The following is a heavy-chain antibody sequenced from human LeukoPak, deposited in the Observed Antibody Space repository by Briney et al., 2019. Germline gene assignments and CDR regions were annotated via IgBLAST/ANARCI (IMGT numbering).Heavy chain of an antibody. CDR2: MNIDGSEK. J-gene: IGHJ4*02. V-gene: IGHV3-7*01. CDR1: GFTFSNYW. D-gene: IGHD1-26*01. CDR3: ARDPVEWELLLDY. Sequence: GSLRLSCAASGFTFSNYWMGWVRPAPGKRLEWVANMNIDGSEKYYADSVKGRFSISRDNARNSVYLQMASLRVEDTAVYYCARDPVEWELLLDYWGQGTLVTVSS.